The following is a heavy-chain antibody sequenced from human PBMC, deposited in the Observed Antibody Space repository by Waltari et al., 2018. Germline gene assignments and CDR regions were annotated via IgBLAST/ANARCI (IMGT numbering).Heavy chain of an antibody. V-gene: IGHV1-69*01. J-gene: IGHJ6*02. CDR1: GGTFNKYA. D-gene: IGHD3-9*01. CDR2: IIPIFGAA. Sequence: QVHLVQSGAEVKKPGSSVKVSCKASGGTFNKYAINWVRQAPGQGLEWMGGIIPIFGAADYAQKFQGRVTITADDSTNTAYMELSRLRSDDTAVYYCAKDSVLSDVILRMDVWGQGTTVTVSS. CDR3: AKDSVLSDVILRMDV.